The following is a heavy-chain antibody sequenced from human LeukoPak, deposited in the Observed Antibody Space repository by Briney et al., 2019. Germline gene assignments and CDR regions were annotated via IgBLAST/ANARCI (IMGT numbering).Heavy chain of an antibody. CDR3: ARDSETQALVEVDY. D-gene: IGHD3-16*02. J-gene: IGHJ4*02. V-gene: IGHV3-7*01. CDR1: GFTFSSYS. Sequence: GGSLRLSCAASGFTFSSYSMNWVRQAPGKGLEWVANIKQDGSEKYYVDSVKGRFTISRDNAKNSLYLQMNSLRAEDTAVYYCARDSETQALVEVDYWGQGTLVTVSS. CDR2: IKQDGSEK.